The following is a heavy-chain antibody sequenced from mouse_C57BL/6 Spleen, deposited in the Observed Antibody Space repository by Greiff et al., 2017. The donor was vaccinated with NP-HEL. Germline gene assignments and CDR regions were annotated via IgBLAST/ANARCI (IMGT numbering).Heavy chain of an antibody. D-gene: IGHD1-1*01. CDR2: IYPGDGDT. J-gene: IGHJ1*03. CDR3: ATPDYYGSSFWYFDV. V-gene: IGHV1-82*01. Sequence: VKLMESGPELVKPGASVKISCKASGYAFSSSWMNWVKQRPGKGLEWIGRIYPGDGDTNYNGKFKGKATLTADKSSSTAYMQLSSLTSEDSAVYFCATPDYYGSSFWYFDVWGTGTTVTVSS. CDR1: GYAFSSSW.